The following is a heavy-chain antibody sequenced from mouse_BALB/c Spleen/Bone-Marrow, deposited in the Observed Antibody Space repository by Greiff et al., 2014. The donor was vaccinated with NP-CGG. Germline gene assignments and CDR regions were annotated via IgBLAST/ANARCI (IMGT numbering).Heavy chain of an antibody. Sequence: EVQLQESGPELVKPGASVKISCKASGYSFTGYFMNWVKQSHGKSLEWIGRINPYNGETFYNQKLKGKATLTADKSSSTAHMEFLSPSSEDSAVYYCGRGAKKYGNYLDYWGQGTTLTVSS. D-gene: IGHD2-10*02. CDR1: GYSFTGYF. CDR3: GRGAKKYGNYLDY. CDR2: INPYNGET. J-gene: IGHJ2*01. V-gene: IGHV1-37*01.